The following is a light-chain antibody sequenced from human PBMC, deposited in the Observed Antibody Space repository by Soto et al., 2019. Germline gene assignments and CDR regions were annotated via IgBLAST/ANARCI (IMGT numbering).Light chain of an antibody. Sequence: QSALTQPASVSGSPGQSITISCTGTSSDVGGYNYVSWYQQHPGKAPKLLIYDNNNRPSGVPDRISGSKSGTSASLAITGLQAEDEADYYCQSYDSRLNGYVFGSGTKLTVL. CDR2: DNN. CDR1: SSDVGGYNY. CDR3: QSYDSRLNGYV. J-gene: IGLJ1*01. V-gene: IGLV2-14*01.